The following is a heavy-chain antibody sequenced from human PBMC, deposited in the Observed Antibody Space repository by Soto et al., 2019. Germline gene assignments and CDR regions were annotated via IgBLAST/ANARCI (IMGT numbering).Heavy chain of an antibody. J-gene: IGHJ6*02. D-gene: IGHD1-26*01. CDR1: GFTFVSYV. V-gene: IGHV3-23*01. CDR3: ANGPVVGANYKYYDMDV. CDR2: ISGSGDNT. Sequence: GGSLRLSCAASGFTFVSYVMSWVRQAPGKGLEWISSISGSGDNTYYADSVKGRLTLSRDNSKNTLYLQMDNLRAEDTAHYFCANGPVVGANYKYYDMDVWGRGTTVTVSS.